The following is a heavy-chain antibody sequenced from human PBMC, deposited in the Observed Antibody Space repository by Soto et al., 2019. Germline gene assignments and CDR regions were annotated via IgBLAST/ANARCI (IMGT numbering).Heavy chain of an antibody. D-gene: IGHD6-13*01. CDR3: AKDMEAAAGVLALDY. Sequence: GVSLRRSWSPSACSFDDYAMSWVGQAVGEDLAWDPLISWTFGSIGHAGCLKGRFTISRDNAKNSLYLQMNSLRAEDTALYYCAKDMEAAAGVLALDYWGQGTLVTISS. J-gene: IGHJ4*02. V-gene: IGHV3-9*01. CDR2: ISWTFGSI. CDR1: ACSFDDYA.